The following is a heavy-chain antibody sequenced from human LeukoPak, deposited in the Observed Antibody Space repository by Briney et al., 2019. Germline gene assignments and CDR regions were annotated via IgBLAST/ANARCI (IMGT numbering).Heavy chain of an antibody. CDR3: ARADYVRSMDI. CDR2: IYFSGSD. V-gene: IGHV4-59*13. D-gene: IGHD4-17*01. CDR1: GDSLSSYY. Sequence: PSETLSLTCTVSGDSLSSYYWSWIRQPPGEGLEWIGFIYFSGSDTYNPSLKSRVTISVDRSRNQFSLNLTSVTAADTAVYFCARADYVRSMDIWGQGTTVTVSS. J-gene: IGHJ6*02.